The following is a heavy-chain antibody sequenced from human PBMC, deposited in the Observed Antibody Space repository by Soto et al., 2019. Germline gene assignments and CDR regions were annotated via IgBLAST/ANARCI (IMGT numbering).Heavy chain of an antibody. J-gene: IGHJ6*02. CDR3: ECLPYYYYYGMDV. V-gene: IGHV4-39*01. CDR2: IYYSGST. D-gene: IGHD2-2*01. CDR1: GGSISSSSYY. Sequence: PSETLSLTCTVSGGSISSSSYYWGWIRQPPGKGLEWIGSIYYSGSTYYNPSLKSRVTISVDTSKNQFSLKLSSVTAADTAVYYCECLPYYYYYGMDVWGQGTTVTVS.